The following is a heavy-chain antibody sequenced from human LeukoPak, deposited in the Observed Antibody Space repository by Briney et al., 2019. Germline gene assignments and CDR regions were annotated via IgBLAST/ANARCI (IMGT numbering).Heavy chain of an antibody. Sequence: PGRSLRHSCAASGGFTCHTYSMHWVRQAPGKGLKWVAVISFDGSDKYYTDSVNGRFTVSRDNSKGTLYLQMTSLRVDDTAVYYCARDSPGYCISSSCYAIYGMDAWGQGTTVTVSS. CDR2: ISFDGSDK. CDR1: GGFTCHTYS. J-gene: IGHJ6*02. V-gene: IGHV3-30*04. D-gene: IGHD2-2*01. CDR3: ARDSPGYCISSSCYAIYGMDA.